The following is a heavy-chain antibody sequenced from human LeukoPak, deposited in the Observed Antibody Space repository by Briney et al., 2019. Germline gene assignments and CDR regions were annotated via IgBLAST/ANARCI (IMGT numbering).Heavy chain of an antibody. J-gene: IGHJ4*02. CDR2: ISGIVENT. CDR1: GFFFSSYA. V-gene: IGHV3-23*01. Sequence: GSLRLSCAASGFFFSSYAVSRVRQAPREGLGWGSDISGIVENTYYIDSVKGPFTISTDNSKNTRYLQINSLTAENTAVYHCSKEASRNFSSGRSYYFDQWGQGTLVTVSS. D-gene: IGHD3-3*01. CDR3: SKEASRNFSSGRSYYFDQ.